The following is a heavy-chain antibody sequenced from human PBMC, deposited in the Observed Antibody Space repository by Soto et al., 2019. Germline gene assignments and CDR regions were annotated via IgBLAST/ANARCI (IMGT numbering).Heavy chain of an antibody. Sequence: EVQLVESGGGVVQPGGSLRLSCAASGFSLSNYWMHWVRQVPGEGLVWVSRIDRDGYSSTYAEPMKGRFTISRDNAKNTLYLLINSLRAEDTAVYYCARQPIGTVTPDYWGQGTLVTVSS. CDR1: GFSLSNYW. J-gene: IGHJ4*02. CDR3: ARQPIGTVTPDY. CDR2: IDRDGYSS. V-gene: IGHV3-74*01. D-gene: IGHD4-17*01.